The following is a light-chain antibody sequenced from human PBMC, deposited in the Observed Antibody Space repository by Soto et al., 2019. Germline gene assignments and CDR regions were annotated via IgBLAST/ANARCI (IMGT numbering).Light chain of an antibody. J-gene: IGLJ1*01. CDR3: SSYTSSSTRV. CDR1: SSDVGGYNY. Sequence: QSVLTQSASVSGSPGQSITISCTGTSSDVGGYNYVSWYQQHPGKAPKLMIYDISNRPSGVSNRFSGSKSGNTASLTISGLQTDDEADYYCSSYTSSSTRVFGTGTKLTVL. V-gene: IGLV2-14*01. CDR2: DIS.